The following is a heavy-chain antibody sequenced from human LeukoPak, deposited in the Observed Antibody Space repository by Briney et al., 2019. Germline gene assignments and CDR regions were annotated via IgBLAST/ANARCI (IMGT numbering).Heavy chain of an antibody. CDR2: ISYDGSNK. CDR3: ARGQQGIPDY. CDR1: GFTFSSYG. Sequence: PGGSLRLSCAASGFTFSSYGMHWVRQAPGKGLEWVAVISYDGSNKYYADSVKGRFTISRDNSKNTLYLQMNSLRAEDTAVYYCARGQQGIPDYWGQGTLVTVSS. D-gene: IGHD6-13*01. J-gene: IGHJ4*02. V-gene: IGHV3-30*03.